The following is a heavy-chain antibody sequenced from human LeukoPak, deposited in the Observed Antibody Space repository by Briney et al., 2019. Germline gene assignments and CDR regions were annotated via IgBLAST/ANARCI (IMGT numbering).Heavy chain of an antibody. J-gene: IGHJ4*02. Sequence: SDTLSLTCTVSGGSISSYYWNWIRQPPGKGLERIGCINYSGSTNYNPSLKSRVIISVDTSKNQFSLKLSSVTAADTAVYYCARERQVYYGAGSYYRFFDYWGQGTLVTVSS. V-gene: IGHV4-59*01. CDR2: INYSGST. CDR1: GGSISSYY. CDR3: ARERQVYYGAGSYYRFFDY. D-gene: IGHD3-10*01.